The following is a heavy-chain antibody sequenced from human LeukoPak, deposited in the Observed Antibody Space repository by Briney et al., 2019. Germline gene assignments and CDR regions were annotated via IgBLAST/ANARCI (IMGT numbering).Heavy chain of an antibody. J-gene: IGHJ4*02. CDR3: ARLARYSSSWYIDY. D-gene: IGHD6-13*01. CDR1: GDSISSYY. Sequence: SETLSLTCTVSGDSISSYYWSWIRQPPGKGLEWIGYIYYSGRTNYNPSLKSRVTISVDTSKNQFSLKLSSVTAADTAVYYCARLARYSSSWYIDYWGQGTLVTVSS. V-gene: IGHV4-59*01. CDR2: IYYSGRT.